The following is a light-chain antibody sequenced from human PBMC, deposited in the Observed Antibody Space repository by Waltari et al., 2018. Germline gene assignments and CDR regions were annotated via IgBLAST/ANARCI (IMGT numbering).Light chain of an antibody. J-gene: IGLJ2*01. V-gene: IGLV2-23*03. CDR2: EGS. CDR1: SSDVGSYNL. Sequence: QSALTQPASVSGSPGQSITISCTGTSSDVGSYNLVSWYQQHPGKAPKLMIFEGSKRPSGVSNRFSVSKSGNTASLTISGLQAEDEADYYCCSYAGSSTFRVFGGGTKLTVL. CDR3: CSYAGSSTFRV.